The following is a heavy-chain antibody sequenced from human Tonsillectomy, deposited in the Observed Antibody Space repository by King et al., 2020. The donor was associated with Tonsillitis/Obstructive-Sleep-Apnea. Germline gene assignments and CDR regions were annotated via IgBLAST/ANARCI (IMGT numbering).Heavy chain of an antibody. J-gene: IGHJ6*03. CDR3: ARDSPAWYQLPGGRYYYYYMDV. V-gene: IGHV7-4-1*02. D-gene: IGHD2-2*01. Sequence: QLVQSGSELKKPGASVKVSCKASGYTFTSYGMSWVRQAPGQGLEWMGWINTNTGNPTYAQRFTGRFVFSLDTTVSTAYLQISSLKAEDTAVYFCARDSPAWYQLPGGRYYYYYMDVWGKGTTVTVSS. CDR1: GYTFTSYG. CDR2: INTNTGNP.